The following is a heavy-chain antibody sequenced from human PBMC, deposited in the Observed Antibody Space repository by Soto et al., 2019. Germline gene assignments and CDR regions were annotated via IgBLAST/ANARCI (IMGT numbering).Heavy chain of an antibody. CDR2: IYYSGST. Sequence: LSLTCTVSGGSSSSSSYYWGWIRQPPGKGLEWIGSIYYSGSTYYNPSLKSRVTISVDTSKNQFSLKLSSVTAADTAVYYCARHNNWNSGWFDPWGQGTLVTVSS. J-gene: IGHJ5*02. CDR3: ARHNNWNSGWFDP. D-gene: IGHD1-7*01. V-gene: IGHV4-39*01. CDR1: GGSSSSSSYY.